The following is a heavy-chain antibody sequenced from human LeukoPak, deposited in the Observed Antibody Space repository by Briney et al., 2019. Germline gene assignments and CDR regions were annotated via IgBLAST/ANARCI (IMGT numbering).Heavy chain of an antibody. CDR1: GYTFSELS. V-gene: IGHV1-24*01. D-gene: IGHD4-17*01. CDR3: ARESHGDYPACFDF. Sequence: ASVKVSCKVSGYTFSELSIHWMRQAPGKGLEWMGGFDPEEDKIVHPQKFQGRVIMTEDTSTDTAYMELTSLRSEDTAVYYCARESHGDYPACFDFWGQGTLVTVSS. CDR2: FDPEEDKI. J-gene: IGHJ4*02.